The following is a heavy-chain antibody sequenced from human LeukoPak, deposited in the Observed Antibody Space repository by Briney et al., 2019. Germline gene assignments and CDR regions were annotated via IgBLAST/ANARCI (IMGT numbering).Heavy chain of an antibody. CDR3: AKKSGPGTDPLDC. J-gene: IGHJ4*02. Sequence: GGSLRLSCVASGFSFSTYSMSWVGQTPEKGLEGVSVISDNGDITKYADSVRGRFTMSRDNSKNTLFLQMNTLRADDTALYYCAKKSGPGTDPLDCWGQGTLVTVSS. CDR2: ISDNGDIT. CDR1: GFSFSTYS. V-gene: IGHV3-23*01. D-gene: IGHD3-10*01.